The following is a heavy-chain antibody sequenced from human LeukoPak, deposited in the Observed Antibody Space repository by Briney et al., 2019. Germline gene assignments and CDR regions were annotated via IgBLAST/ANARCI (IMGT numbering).Heavy chain of an antibody. V-gene: IGHV3-30*18. D-gene: IGHD6-13*01. CDR2: ISYDGSNK. CDR3: AKGQEGIEAAGSDY. J-gene: IGHJ4*02. Sequence: GRSLRLSCAASGFTFSGYGMHWVRQAPGKGLEWVAVISYDGSNKYYADSVKGRFTISRDNSKNTLYLQMNSLRAEDTAVYYCAKGQEGIEAAGSDYWGQGTLVTVSS. CDR1: GFTFSGYG.